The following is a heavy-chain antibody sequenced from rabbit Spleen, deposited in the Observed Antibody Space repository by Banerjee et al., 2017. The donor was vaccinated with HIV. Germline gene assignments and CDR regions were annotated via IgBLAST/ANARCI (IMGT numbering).Heavy chain of an antibody. Sequence: QEQLEESGGGLVKPGGTLTLTCTVSGFSFSSIYWICWVRQAPGKGLEWIACINTATNKDVYATWAKGRFTISRTSSTTVTLQMTSLTAADTATYFCARDLTSVIGWNFNLWGPGTLVTVS. J-gene: IGHJ4*01. D-gene: IGHD1-1*01. V-gene: IGHV1S45*01. CDR2: INTATNKD. CDR3: ARDLTSVIGWNFNL. CDR1: GFSFSSIYW.